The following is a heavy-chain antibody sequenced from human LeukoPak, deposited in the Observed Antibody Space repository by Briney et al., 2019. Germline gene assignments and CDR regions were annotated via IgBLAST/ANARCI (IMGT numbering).Heavy chain of an antibody. CDR2: IYHSGST. Sequence: SDTQSLTCTVSGYSIRSGYYRGWIRQPPGKGLEWIGSIYHSGSTYYNPSLKSRVTISVDTSKNQFSLKLSSVTAADTAVYYCARVSTPSEYSSSVGYFDYWGQGTLVTVSS. CDR3: ARVSTPSEYSSSVGYFDY. D-gene: IGHD6-6*01. J-gene: IGHJ4*02. CDR1: GYSIRSGYY. V-gene: IGHV4-38-2*02.